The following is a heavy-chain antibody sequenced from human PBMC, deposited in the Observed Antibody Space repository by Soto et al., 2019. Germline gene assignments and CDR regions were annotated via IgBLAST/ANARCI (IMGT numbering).Heavy chain of an antibody. CDR3: ARISGFGDDYVLEDY. CDR2: IFSNDEK. Sequence: QVTLKESGPVLVKPTEPLTLTCTVSGFSLSNARMGVSWIRQPPGKALEWLAHIFSNDEKSYSTSLKSRLTISKDTSKSQVVLTMTNMHPVDTATYYCARISGFGDDYVLEDYWGQGTLVTVSS. D-gene: IGHD3-16*01. V-gene: IGHV2-26*01. CDR1: GFSLSNARMG. J-gene: IGHJ4*02.